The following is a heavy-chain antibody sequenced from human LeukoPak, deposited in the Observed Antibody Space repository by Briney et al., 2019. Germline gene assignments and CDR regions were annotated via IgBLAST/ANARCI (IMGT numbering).Heavy chain of an antibody. Sequence: PGGSLRLSCAASGFTVSSNYMSWVRQAPGKGLEWVSVIYSGGSTYYADSVKGRFTISRDNSKNTLYFQMNSLRAEDTAVYYCARDESFYGSGRYYWGQGTLVTVSS. CDR3: ARDESFYGSGRYY. J-gene: IGHJ4*02. CDR1: GFTVSSNY. D-gene: IGHD3-10*01. CDR2: IYSGGST. V-gene: IGHV3-53*01.